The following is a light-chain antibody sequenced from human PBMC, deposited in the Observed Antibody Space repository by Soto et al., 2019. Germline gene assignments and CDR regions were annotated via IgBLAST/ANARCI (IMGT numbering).Light chain of an antibody. J-gene: IGKJ5*01. CDR2: SAS. CDR3: QQAKSFPIT. CDR1: QDIGNW. V-gene: IGKV1-12*01. Sequence: IQGTQSPPSMAASVGDRVTITCRASQDIGNWMTWYQQKPGKAPKLLIYSASTLVRGVPSRFSGSGSGTEFTLTISGLQPEDSLTYYCQQAKSFPITFGQGTLLAN.